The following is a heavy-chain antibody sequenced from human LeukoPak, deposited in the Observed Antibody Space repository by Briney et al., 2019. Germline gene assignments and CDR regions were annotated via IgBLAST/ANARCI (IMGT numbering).Heavy chain of an antibody. D-gene: IGHD3-10*01. J-gene: IGHJ4*02. CDR3: AKGREGVYGSGVLFDY. V-gene: IGHV3-23*01. CDR1: GFTFSRYG. CDR2: ISDSGYST. Sequence: QPGGSLRLSYVVSGFTFSRYGMSWVRQATGKGLEWVSSISDSGYSTYYADSVKGRFTISRDNSKNTLYLQMNSLRVDDTAVYYCAKGREGVYGSGVLFDYWGQGFLVTVSS.